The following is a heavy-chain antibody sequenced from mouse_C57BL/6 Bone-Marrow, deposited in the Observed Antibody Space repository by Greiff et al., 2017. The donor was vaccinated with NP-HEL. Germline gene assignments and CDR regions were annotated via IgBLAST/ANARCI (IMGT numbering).Heavy chain of an antibody. CDR1: GYTFTSYW. D-gene: IGHD1-1*01. CDR2: IHPNSGST. CDR3: ASPLYYYGSSYVAMDY. V-gene: IGHV1-64*01. Sequence: QVQLQHPGAELVKPGASVKLSCKASGYTFTSYWMHWVKQRPGQGLEWIGMIHPNSGSTNYNEKFKSKATLTVDKSSSTAYMQLSSLTSEDSAVYYCASPLYYYGSSYVAMDYWGQGTSVTVSS. J-gene: IGHJ4*01.